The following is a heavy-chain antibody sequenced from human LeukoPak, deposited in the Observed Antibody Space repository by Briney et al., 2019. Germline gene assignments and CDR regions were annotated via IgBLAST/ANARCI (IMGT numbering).Heavy chain of an antibody. CDR2: IYNSGST. CDR1: GGSVSSGDYY. D-gene: IGHD3-3*01. V-gene: IGHV4-30-4*01. J-gene: IGHJ5*02. Sequence: SETLSLTCTVSGGSVSSGDYYWSWIRQPPGKGLEWIGYIYNSGSTYYNPSLKSRVTISVDTSKNQFSLKLSSVTAADTAVYYCARVRLRFLEWPNWFDPWGQGTLVTVSS. CDR3: ARVRLRFLEWPNWFDP.